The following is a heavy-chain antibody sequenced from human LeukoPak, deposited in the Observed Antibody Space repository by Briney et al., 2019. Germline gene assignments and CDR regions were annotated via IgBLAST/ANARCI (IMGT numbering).Heavy chain of an antibody. J-gene: IGHJ4*02. V-gene: IGHV4-61*02. CDR2: IYTSGST. D-gene: IGHD1-14*01. CDR1: GGSISSGSYY. CDR3: ARRRIVTGPAYYFDF. Sequence: PSQTLSLTCTVSGGSISSGSYYWSWIRQPAGKGLEWIGRIYTSGSTNYNPSLKSRVTISVDTSKNQFSLKLSSVTAADTAVYYCARRRIVTGPAYYFDFWGQGALVTVSS.